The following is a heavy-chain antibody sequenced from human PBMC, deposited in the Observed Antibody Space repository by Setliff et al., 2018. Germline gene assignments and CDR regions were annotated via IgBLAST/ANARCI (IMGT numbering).Heavy chain of an antibody. CDR2: VYSNVGT. Sequence: PSETLSLTCTVSGGSINNYYWSWIRKPAGKGLEWIGRVYSNVGTNFNPSLKSRVTMSVDASKNQISLKLMSVTAANTAVYYCASRNSDGGPEYFQHWGQGALVTVSS. V-gene: IGHV4-4*07. J-gene: IGHJ1*01. D-gene: IGHD1-26*01. CDR3: ASRNSDGGPEYFQH. CDR1: GGSINNYY.